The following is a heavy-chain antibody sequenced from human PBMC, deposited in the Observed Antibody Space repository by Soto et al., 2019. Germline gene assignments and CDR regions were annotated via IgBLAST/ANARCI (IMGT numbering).Heavy chain of an antibody. J-gene: IGHJ5*02. CDR2: IYHSGST. CDR3: ARVSGGAWFDP. V-gene: IGHV4-38-2*01. Sequence: PSETLSLTCAVSGYSISSGYYWGWIRQPPGKGLEWIGSIYHSGSTYYNPSLKSRVTISVDTSKNQFSLKLSSVTAADTAVYYCARVSGGAWFDPWGQGTLVTVSS. CDR1: GYSISSGYY. D-gene: IGHD3-10*01.